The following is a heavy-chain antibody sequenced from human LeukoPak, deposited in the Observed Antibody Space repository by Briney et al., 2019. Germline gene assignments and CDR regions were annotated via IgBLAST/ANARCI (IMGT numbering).Heavy chain of an antibody. CDR1: GFTFDDYA. CDR2: ISWNSGSI. D-gene: IGHD1-26*01. J-gene: IGHJ5*02. CDR3: AKHVAQFWFKLPCWFDP. Sequence: PGGSLRLSCAASGFTFDDYAMHWVRQAPGKGLEWVSGISWNSGSIGYADSVKGRFTISRDNAKNSLYLQMNSLRAEDTALCYGAKHVAQFWFKLPCWFDPWGHGTLCTVSS. V-gene: IGHV3-9*01.